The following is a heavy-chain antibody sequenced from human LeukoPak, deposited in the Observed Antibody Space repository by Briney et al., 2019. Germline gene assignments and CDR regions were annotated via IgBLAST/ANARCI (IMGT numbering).Heavy chain of an antibody. CDR2: IYPGDSDT. D-gene: IGHD3-3*01. CDR3: ARRIYDFTDAFDI. CDR1: GYSFTSYW. Sequence: GESLKISCKGSGYSFTSYWIGRVRQMPGKGLEWMGIIYPGDSDTRYSPSFQGQVTISADKSISTAYQQWSSLKASDTAMYYCARRIYDFTDAFDIWGQGTMVTVSS. V-gene: IGHV5-51*01. J-gene: IGHJ3*02.